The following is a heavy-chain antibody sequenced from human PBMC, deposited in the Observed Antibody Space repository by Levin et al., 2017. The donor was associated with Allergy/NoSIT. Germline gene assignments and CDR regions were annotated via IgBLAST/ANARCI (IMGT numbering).Heavy chain of an antibody. D-gene: IGHD3-10*01. Sequence: GGSLRLSCAASGFIFDDYAMHWVRQAPGKGLEWVSRVSWDGGSAYYADSVKGRFTISRDNSKNSLYLQMHTLRAEDTALDYCAQDKLSHAPSGIDYWGQGTLVTVSS. CDR2: VSWDGGSA. V-gene: IGHV3-43D*03. CDR1: GFIFDDYA. J-gene: IGHJ4*02. CDR3: AQDKLSHAPSGIDY.